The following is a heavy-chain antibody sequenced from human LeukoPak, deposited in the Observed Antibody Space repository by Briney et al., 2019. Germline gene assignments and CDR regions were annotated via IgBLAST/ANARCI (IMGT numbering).Heavy chain of an antibody. Sequence: PGGSLRLSCAASGFTFSSYAMSWVRQAPGKGLEWVSAISGSGGSTYYVDSVKGRFTISRDNSKNTLYLQMNSLRAEDTAVYYCAKALPLDDSSGYYFLAFDYWGQGTLVTVSS. CDR1: GFTFSSYA. D-gene: IGHD3-22*01. CDR3: AKALPLDDSSGYYFLAFDY. J-gene: IGHJ4*02. CDR2: ISGSGGST. V-gene: IGHV3-23*01.